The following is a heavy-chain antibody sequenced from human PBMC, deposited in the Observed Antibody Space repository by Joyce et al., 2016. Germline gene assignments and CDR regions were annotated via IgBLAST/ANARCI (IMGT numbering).Heavy chain of an antibody. D-gene: IGHD5-12*01. Sequence: EVHLEEAGGGLVQPGGSRRLSCSASGFACSTFSMFWVRQAPGKGLEYVSSITNNGGSTYYADSVKGRFTISRDNSNNTLLLQMTSLRFEDTAVYFCVKGDGGYEYFDYWGQGTLVAVSS. CDR1: GFACSTFS. V-gene: IGHV3-64D*08. J-gene: IGHJ4*02. CDR2: ITNNGGST. CDR3: VKGDGGYEYFDY.